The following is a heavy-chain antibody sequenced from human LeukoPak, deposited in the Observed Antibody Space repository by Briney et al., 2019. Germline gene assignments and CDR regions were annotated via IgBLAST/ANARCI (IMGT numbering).Heavy chain of an antibody. Sequence: ASVKVSCKASGYTFTSYYMHWVRQAPGQGLEWRGIINPSGGSTSYAQKFQGRVTMTRDTSTSTVYMELSSLRSEDAAVYYCARDAGWPGSGEGAWIWGQGTMVTVSS. CDR1: GYTFTSYY. CDR3: ARDAGWPGSGEGAWI. J-gene: IGHJ3*02. V-gene: IGHV1-46*01. CDR2: INPSGGST. D-gene: IGHD3-10*01.